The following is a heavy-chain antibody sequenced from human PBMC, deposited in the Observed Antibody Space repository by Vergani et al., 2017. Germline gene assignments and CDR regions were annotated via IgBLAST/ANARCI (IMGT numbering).Heavy chain of an antibody. J-gene: IGHJ5*02. D-gene: IGHD3-10*01. Sequence: EVQLVQSGAEVKKPGESLKISCKGSGYSFTNYWIGWVRQMPGKGLEWMGIIYPGDSDTRYSPSFQGQVTISADKSISTAYLQWSSLKASDTAMYYCARQEYGSESYLSLGWFDPWGQGTLVTVSS. CDR2: IYPGDSDT. CDR3: ARQEYGSESYLSLGWFDP. CDR1: GYSFTNYW. V-gene: IGHV5-51*01.